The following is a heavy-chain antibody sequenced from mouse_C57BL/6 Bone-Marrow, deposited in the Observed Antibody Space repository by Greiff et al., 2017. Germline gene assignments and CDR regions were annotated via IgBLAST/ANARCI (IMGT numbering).Heavy chain of an antibody. J-gene: IGHJ3*01. CDR2: IAPNSGGT. CDR3: ARAICAY. V-gene: IGHV1-72*01. CDR1: GYTFTSYW. Sequence: VQLQQPGAELVKPGASVTLSCKASGYTFTSYWMHWVKQRPGRGLEWIGRIAPNSGGTTYTEKFKSKATLPVDKPSSTAYMQLSSLTSEDSAVYYCARAICAYWGQGTLVTVSA.